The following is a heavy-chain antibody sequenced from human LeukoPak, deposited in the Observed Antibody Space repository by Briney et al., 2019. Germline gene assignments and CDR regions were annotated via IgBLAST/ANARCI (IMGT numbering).Heavy chain of an antibody. CDR2: ISSRSSNI. D-gene: IGHD6-13*01. J-gene: IGHJ4*02. CDR3: ARGGGQQLLYYFDC. CDR1: GFTFTSYT. Sequence: GGSLRLSCAASGFTFTSYTFNWVRQAPGKGLEWVSSISSRSSNIYYADSVKGRFTISRDNAKNSLYLQMNSLRAEDTAVYYCARGGGQQLLYYFDCWGQGTLVTVSS. V-gene: IGHV3-21*01.